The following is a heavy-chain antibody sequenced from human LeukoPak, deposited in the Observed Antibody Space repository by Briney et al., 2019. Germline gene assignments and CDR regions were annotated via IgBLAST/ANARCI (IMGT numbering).Heavy chain of an antibody. Sequence: SETLSLTCTVSGGSISSYYWSWIRQPPGKGLEWIGYIYYSGSTGSNPSLKSRVTISVDTSKNQFSLKLSSVTAADTAMYYCAGSPYSGSPYNWFDPWGQGTLVTVSS. CDR1: GGSISSYY. J-gene: IGHJ5*02. CDR2: IYYSGST. CDR3: AGSPYSGSPYNWFDP. V-gene: IGHV4-59*08. D-gene: IGHD6-6*01.